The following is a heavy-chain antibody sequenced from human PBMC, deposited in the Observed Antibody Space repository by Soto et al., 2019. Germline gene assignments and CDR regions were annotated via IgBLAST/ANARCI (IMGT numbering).Heavy chain of an antibody. J-gene: IGHJ4*02. Sequence: WTWIRQLPGKGLEWIGYIYYSGTTSYNPSLKSRVFMSVDMYKNQFSLNLTSVTAADTAVYYCATNRRYDFYYFGSWGQGILVTVSS. CDR3: ATNRRYDFYYFGS. V-gene: IGHV4-31*02. D-gene: IGHD3-3*01. CDR2: IYYSGTT.